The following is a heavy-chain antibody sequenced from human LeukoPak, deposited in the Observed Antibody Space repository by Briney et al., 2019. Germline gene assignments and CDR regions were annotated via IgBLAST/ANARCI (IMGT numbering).Heavy chain of an antibody. V-gene: IGHV1-2*02. D-gene: IGHD5-24*01. CDR1: GYTFTCYN. CDR2: INPNSGDT. Sequence: ASVKVSCKASGYTFTCYNMHWVRDAPGQGLEWMGWINPNSGDTNYAQKFQGRVTMTRDTSISTAYMELSRLRSDDTAVYYCARVGDGYNYSDYWGQGTLVTVSS. CDR3: ARVGDGYNYSDY. J-gene: IGHJ4*02.